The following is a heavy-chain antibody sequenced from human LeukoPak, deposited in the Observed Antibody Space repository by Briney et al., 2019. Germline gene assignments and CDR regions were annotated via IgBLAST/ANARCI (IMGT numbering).Heavy chain of an antibody. CDR3: ARTPTIITHFDY. CDR2: IKLVGSGK. Sequence: GGSLRLSCAASGFTFSSYWMSWVRQAPGKGLEWVANIKLVGSGKYYVDSVKGRFTISRDNARNSLYLQMNSLRAEATAVYYCARTPTIITHFDYWGQGTLVTVSS. CDR1: GFTFSSYW. J-gene: IGHJ4*02. V-gene: IGHV3-7*01. D-gene: IGHD3-9*01.